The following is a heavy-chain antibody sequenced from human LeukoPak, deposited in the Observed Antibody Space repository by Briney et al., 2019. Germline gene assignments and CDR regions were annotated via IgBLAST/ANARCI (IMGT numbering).Heavy chain of an antibody. CDR3: ARDLYSSGWGYFDY. D-gene: IGHD6-19*01. Sequence: SETLSLTCTISGYTISSGYYWGWIRQPPGKGLEWIGSIYHSGSTYYNPSLKSRVTISLDTSENQFSLKLSSVTAADTAVYYCARDLYSSGWGYFDYWGQGTLVTVSS. V-gene: IGHV4-38-2*02. CDR2: IYHSGST. CDR1: GYTISSGYY. J-gene: IGHJ4*02.